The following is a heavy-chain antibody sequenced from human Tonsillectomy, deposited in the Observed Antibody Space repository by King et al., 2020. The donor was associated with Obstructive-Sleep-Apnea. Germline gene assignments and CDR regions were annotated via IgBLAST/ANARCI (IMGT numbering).Heavy chain of an antibody. V-gene: IGHV3-21*01. CDR2: ISSSSSYI. J-gene: IGHJ3*02. D-gene: IGHD7-27*01. CDR3: ARETGEAFDI. Sequence: VQLVESGGGLVKPGGSLRLSCAASGFTFSTYSMNWVRQAPGKGLEWVSSISSSSSYIYYADSLKGRFTISRDNAKNSLYLQVNSLRDEDTAVYYCARETGEAFDIWVQGTVVTVS. CDR1: GFTFSTYS.